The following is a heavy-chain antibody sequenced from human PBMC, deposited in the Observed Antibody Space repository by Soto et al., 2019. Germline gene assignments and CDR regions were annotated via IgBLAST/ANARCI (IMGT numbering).Heavy chain of an antibody. CDR3: ARERRDFYDNTDYFDC. V-gene: IGHV4-38-2*02. D-gene: IGHD3-22*01. Sequence: LSLTCAVSGYSISSHYRWGWIRQPPGKGLEWLGSIYHSGSTYYSPALKSRVTISLDTSKNQFSLKLTSVTAADTAVYYCARERRDFYDNTDYFDCWGQVPRVTVSS. CDR2: IYHSGST. J-gene: IGHJ4*02. CDR1: GYSISSHYR.